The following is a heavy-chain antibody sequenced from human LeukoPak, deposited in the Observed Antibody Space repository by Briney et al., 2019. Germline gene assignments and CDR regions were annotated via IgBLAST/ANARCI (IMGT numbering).Heavy chain of an antibody. D-gene: IGHD1-1*01. CDR2: IDSDGRIT. V-gene: IGHV3-74*01. Sequence: GGSLRLSRAASGFTFSSHWMHWVRHAPGKGLVWVSRIDSDGRITTYADSVKGRFTISRDNAKNTLYLQMNTLRDEDTAVYYCARDYNWNPPDYWGQGTLVTVSS. J-gene: IGHJ4*02. CDR1: GFTFSSHW. CDR3: ARDYNWNPPDY.